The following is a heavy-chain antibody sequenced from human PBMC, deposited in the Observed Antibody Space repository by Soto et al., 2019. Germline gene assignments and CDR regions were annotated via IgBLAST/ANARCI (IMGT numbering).Heavy chain of an antibody. Sequence: SVKVSCKASGGTFSTFGISWLRQAPGQGLEWMGGIIPFFGTAKYSQKFEDRISITADESTNTVYMDLRSLTSEDTAIYYCARSAPMDAGDKYYYDFWGQGALVTVSS. D-gene: IGHD3-16*01. J-gene: IGHJ4*02. CDR3: ARSAPMDAGDKYYYDF. CDR2: IIPFFGTA. V-gene: IGHV1-69*13. CDR1: GGTFSTFG.